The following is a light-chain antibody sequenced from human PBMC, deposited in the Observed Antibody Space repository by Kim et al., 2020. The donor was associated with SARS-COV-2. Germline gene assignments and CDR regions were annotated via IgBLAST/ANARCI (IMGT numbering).Light chain of an antibody. J-gene: IGLJ2*01. V-gene: IGLV6-57*03. CDR2: EDN. CDR3: QSYDSSNHVV. Sequence: KAVSSSCTRSRGSIASNYVQWYQRRPGSAPTTVIYEDNQRPSGVPDRFSGSIDSSSNSASLTISGLKTEDEADYYCQSYDSSNHVVFGGGTQLTVL. CDR1: RGSIASNY.